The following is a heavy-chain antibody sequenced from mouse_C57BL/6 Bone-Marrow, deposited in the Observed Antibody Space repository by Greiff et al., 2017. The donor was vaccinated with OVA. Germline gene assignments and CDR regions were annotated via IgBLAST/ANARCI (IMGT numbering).Heavy chain of an antibody. CDR1: GYSFTSSW. CDR2: IHPTSGST. J-gene: IGHJ4*01. D-gene: IGHD2-2*01. Sequence: VQLQQPGAELVKPVASVKLSCKASGYSFTSSWMHLLKQRPGQGLEWIGMIHPTSGSTNSNEKFKSTATLTVDKSSSLADRQLSSLTSEDSAVYYCARASTMVTTRGNYAMDYWGQGTSVTGAS. V-gene: IGHV1-64*01. CDR3: ARASTMVTTRGNYAMDY.